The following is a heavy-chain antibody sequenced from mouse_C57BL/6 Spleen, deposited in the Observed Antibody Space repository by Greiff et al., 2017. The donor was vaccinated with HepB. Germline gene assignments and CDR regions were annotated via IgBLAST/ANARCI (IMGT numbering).Heavy chain of an antibody. Sequence: QVQLKQSGAELMKPGASVKLSCKATGYTFTGHGLEWIGEILPGSGSTNYNEKFKGKATFTADTSSNTAYMQLSSLTTEDSAIYYCAGNSFDYWGQGTTLTVSS. V-gene: IGHV1-9*01. CDR1: GYTFTG. CDR3: AGNSFDY. J-gene: IGHJ2*01. D-gene: IGHD2-1*01. CDR2: ILPGSGST.